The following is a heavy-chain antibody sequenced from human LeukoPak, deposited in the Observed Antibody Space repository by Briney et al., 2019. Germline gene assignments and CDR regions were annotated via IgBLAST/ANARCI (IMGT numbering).Heavy chain of an antibody. Sequence: GGSLRLSCVDSGLTFSSYWMSWVRQAPGKGLEWVANIRQGGSEKYYGNSVKGRFTISRDNTKNSLYLQMNSRRVEDTAVYDCVRDRRPLDYWGQGTLVTVSS. CDR3: VRDRRPLDY. D-gene: IGHD1-1*01. CDR1: GLTFSSYW. J-gene: IGHJ4*02. CDR2: IRQGGSEK. V-gene: IGHV3-7*01.